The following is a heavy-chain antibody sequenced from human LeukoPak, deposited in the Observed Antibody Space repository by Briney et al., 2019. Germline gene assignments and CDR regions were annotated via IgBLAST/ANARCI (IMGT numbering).Heavy chain of an antibody. D-gene: IGHD6-19*01. V-gene: IGHV3-23*01. J-gene: IGHJ1*01. CDR3: AKGAAVAGTLYFQH. CDR1: GLSFSSYA. CDR2: VSGTSTNT. Sequence: PGGSLRLSCAASGLSFSSYAMSGVRQAPGKGLEWVSAVSGTSTNTYYSDSVTGRFTISRGNSQNTLYLQMNNLEGGDTAVYYCAKGAAVAGTLYFQHWGQGTLVTVSS.